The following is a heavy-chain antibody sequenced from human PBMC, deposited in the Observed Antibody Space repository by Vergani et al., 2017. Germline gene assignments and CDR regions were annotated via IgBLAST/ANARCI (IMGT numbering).Heavy chain of an antibody. CDR1: GFTFSSYS. J-gene: IGHJ6*03. Sequence: EVQLVESGGGLVQPGGSLRLSCAASGFTFSSYSMNWVRQAPGKGLEWVSYISSSSSTIYYADSVKGRFTISRDNAKNSLYLQMNSLRAEDTAVYYCARDQYWAAAGAPPYYYYMDVRGKGTTVTVSS. V-gene: IGHV3-48*01. CDR3: ARDQYWAAAGAPPYYYYMDV. CDR2: ISSSSSTI. D-gene: IGHD6-13*01.